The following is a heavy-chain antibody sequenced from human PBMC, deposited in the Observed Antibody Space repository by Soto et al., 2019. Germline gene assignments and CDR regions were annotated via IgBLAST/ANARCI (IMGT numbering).Heavy chain of an antibody. Sequence: SETLSLTCTVSRGSMNNYYWSWIRQPPGKGLEWIGYIYYSGSTNYNPSLKSRVTISVDTSKNQFSLKLSSVTAADAAVYYCAGGPMGYDSWGRGTLVTVSS. CDR1: RGSMNNYY. D-gene: IGHD3-22*01. CDR2: IYYSGST. CDR3: AGGPMGYDS. J-gene: IGHJ2*01. V-gene: IGHV4-59*01.